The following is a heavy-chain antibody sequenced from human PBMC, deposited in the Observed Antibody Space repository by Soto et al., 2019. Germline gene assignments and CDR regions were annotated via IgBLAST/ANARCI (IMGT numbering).Heavy chain of an antibody. V-gene: IGHV1-69*13. J-gene: IGHJ6*01. Sequence: GASVKVSCKASGGTFSSYAISWVRQAPGQGLEWMGGIIPIFGTANYAQKFQGRVTITADESTSTAYMELSSLRSEDTAVYYCARNDGYNYGPQSRRHGMDVWGQGTTVTVSS. CDR2: IIPIFGTA. CDR3: ARNDGYNYGPQSRRHGMDV. D-gene: IGHD5-12*01. CDR1: GGTFSSYA.